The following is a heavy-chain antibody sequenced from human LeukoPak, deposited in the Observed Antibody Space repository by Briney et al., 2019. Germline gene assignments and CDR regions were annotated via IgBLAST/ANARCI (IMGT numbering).Heavy chain of an antibody. D-gene: IGHD6-19*01. CDR1: GYTFTGYY. Sequence: ASVKVSCKASGYTFTGYYMHWVRQAPGQGLEWMGWMNPNSGNTGYAQKFQGRVTMTRNTSISTAYMELSSLRSEDTAVYYCASTLAVAGASHYYYGMDVWGQGTTVTVSS. J-gene: IGHJ6*02. CDR2: MNPNSGNT. CDR3: ASTLAVAGASHYYYGMDV. V-gene: IGHV1-8*02.